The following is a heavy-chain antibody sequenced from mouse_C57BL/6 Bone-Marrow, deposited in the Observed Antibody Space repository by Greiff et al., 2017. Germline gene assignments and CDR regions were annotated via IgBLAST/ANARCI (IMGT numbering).Heavy chain of an antibody. CDR3: AIEDEGGNY. Sequence: VQLQQPGAELVRPGSSVKLSCKASGYTFTSYWMDWVKQRPGQGLEWIGNIYPSDSETHYNQKFKDKATLTVDKSSSTAYMQLSSLTSEDSAVYYCAIEDEGGNYWGQGTTLTVSS. J-gene: IGHJ2*01. CDR2: IYPSDSET. CDR1: GYTFTSYW. V-gene: IGHV1-61*01.